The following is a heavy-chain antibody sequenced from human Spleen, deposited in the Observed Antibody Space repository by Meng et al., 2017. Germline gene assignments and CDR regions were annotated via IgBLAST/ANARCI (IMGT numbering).Heavy chain of an antibody. V-gene: IGHV4-61*02. D-gene: IGHD3-22*01. CDR3: ARRFDSSAYFFDY. CDR1: GDSINSGSHY. CDR2: IYASGIT. Sequence: QVHLQESGPGLVRPSETLSLTCTVSGDSINSGSHYWNWIRQPAGKGLEWIGRIYASGITKYNPSLKSRVTISVDTSKNLFSLKLSSVTAADTAVYYCARRFDSSAYFFDYWGHGTVVTVSS. J-gene: IGHJ4*01.